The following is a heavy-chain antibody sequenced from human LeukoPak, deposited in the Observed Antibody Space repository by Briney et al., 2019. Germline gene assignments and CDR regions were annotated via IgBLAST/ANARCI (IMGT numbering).Heavy chain of an antibody. CDR2: VYTSGRS. J-gene: IGHJ3*02. CDR3: ARSVGPTTRAFDI. D-gene: IGHD1-26*01. Sequence: SQTLPLTCTVSGGSISNGGYYWTWIRQPAGKGLEWIGHVYTSGRSNYNPSLESRVTISVDTSKNQFSLKLSSVTAADTAVYYCARSVGPTTRAFDIWGQGTMVTVSS. V-gene: IGHV4-61*09. CDR1: GGSISNGGYY.